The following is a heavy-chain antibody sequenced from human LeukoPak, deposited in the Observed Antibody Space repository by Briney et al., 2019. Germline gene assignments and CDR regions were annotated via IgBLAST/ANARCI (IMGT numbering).Heavy chain of an antibody. J-gene: IGHJ2*01. CDR2: VYNSGDT. CDR3: ARLKLGAYFDL. CDR1: GGSTSSDY. V-gene: IGHV4-59*08. Sequence: PSETLSLTCTVSGGSTSSDYWSWIRQSPGKGLEWVGYVYNSGDTGKNPSLKSRVTILLDTSKNQCSLKLTSVSAANTAVYYCARLKLGAYFDLWGRGTLVTVSS. D-gene: IGHD3-16*01.